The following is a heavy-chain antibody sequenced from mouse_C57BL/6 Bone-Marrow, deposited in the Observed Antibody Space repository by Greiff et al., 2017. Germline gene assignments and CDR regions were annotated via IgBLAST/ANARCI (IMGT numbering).Heavy chain of an antibody. CDR3: ARNVDGSFDY. Sequence: QVQLQQSGPGLVQPSQSLSITCTVSGFSLTSYGVHWVRQSPGKGLEWLGVIWSGGSTDYNAAFISRLSISKDNSKSQVFFKMNSLQADDTAIYYCARNVDGSFDYWGQGTTLTVSS. CDR2: IWSGGST. J-gene: IGHJ2*01. D-gene: IGHD2-3*01. CDR1: GFSLTSYG. V-gene: IGHV2-2*01.